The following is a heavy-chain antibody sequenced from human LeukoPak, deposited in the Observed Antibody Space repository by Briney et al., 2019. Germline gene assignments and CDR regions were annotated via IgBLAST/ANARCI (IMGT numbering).Heavy chain of an antibody. V-gene: IGHV3-33*08. J-gene: IGHJ6*02. CDR3: ARDYLVGTAAAGYYYYYYGMDV. CDR2: IWYDGSNK. D-gene: IGHD6-13*01. CDR1: GFTFDDYT. Sequence: GGSLRLSCAASGFTFDDYTMHWVRQAPGKGLGWVAVIWYDGSNKYYADSVKGRFTISRDNSKNTLYLQMNSLRAEDTAVYYCARDYLVGTAAAGYYYYYYGMDVWGQGTTVTVSS.